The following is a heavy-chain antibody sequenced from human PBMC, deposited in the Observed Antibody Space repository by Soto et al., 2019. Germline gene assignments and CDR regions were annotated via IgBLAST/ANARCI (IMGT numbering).Heavy chain of an antibody. Sequence: GGSLRLSCAASGFTFSSYAMHWVRQAPGKGLEWVAVISYDGSNKYCADSVKGRFTISRDNSKNSLYPQMNSLRAEDTAVYYCASQSSEWLLFASWGQGTLVTVSS. CDR2: ISYDGSNK. J-gene: IGHJ4*02. D-gene: IGHD5-12*01. CDR3: ASQSSEWLLFAS. V-gene: IGHV3-30-3*01. CDR1: GFTFSSYA.